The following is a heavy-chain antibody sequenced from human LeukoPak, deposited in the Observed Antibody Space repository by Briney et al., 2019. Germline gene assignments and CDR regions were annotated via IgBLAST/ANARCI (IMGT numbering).Heavy chain of an antibody. D-gene: IGHD3-10*01. J-gene: IGHJ6*04. CDR1: GFTFSSYA. Sequence: GRSLRLSCAASGFTFSSYAMHWVRQAPGKGLEWVAVISYDGSNKYYADSVKGRFTISRDNSKNTLYLQKNSLRAEDTSVYYCARDQLLLWFGESYYYYYGMDVWGKGTTVTVSS. CDR2: ISYDGSNK. V-gene: IGHV3-30*04. CDR3: ARDQLLLWFGESYYYYYGMDV.